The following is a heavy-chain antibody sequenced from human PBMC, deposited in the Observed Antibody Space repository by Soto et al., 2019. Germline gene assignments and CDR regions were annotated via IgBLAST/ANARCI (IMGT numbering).Heavy chain of an antibody. Sequence: WASVKVSCKASGYTFTSYGISWVRQAPGQGLEWMGWISAYNGNTNYAQKLQGRVTMTTDTSTSTAYMELRSLRSDDTAVYYCARAAFTMIVAPRGMDVWGQGTTVTVSS. J-gene: IGHJ6*02. CDR3: ARAAFTMIVAPRGMDV. CDR1: GYTFTSYG. D-gene: IGHD3-22*01. V-gene: IGHV1-18*01. CDR2: ISAYNGNT.